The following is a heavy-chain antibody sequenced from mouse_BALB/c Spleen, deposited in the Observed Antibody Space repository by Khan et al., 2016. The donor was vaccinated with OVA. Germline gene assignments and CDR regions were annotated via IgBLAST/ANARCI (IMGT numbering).Heavy chain of an antibody. J-gene: IGHJ4*01. CDR2: INPKNGGT. V-gene: IGHV1-18*01. Sequence: VQLQQSGPELVKPGASVKISCKTSGYTFPEYTVHWVKQSLGKSLDWIGVINPKNGGTAYNQKFKGKTTLTVDKSSSTAYMQFRSLTSDESAVYYCAKDAGSYWGQGTSVTVAS. CDR1: GYTFPEYT. CDR3: AKDAGSY.